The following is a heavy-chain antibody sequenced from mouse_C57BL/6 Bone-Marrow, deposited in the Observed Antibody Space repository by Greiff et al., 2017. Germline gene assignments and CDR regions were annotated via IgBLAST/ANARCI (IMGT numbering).Heavy chain of an antibody. Sequence: QVQLQQSGAELVRPGASVTLSCKASGYTFTDYEMHWVKQTPVQGLEWIGAIDPETGGTAYNQKFKGKAILTADKSSSTAYMELRSLTSEDSAVYYCRATVAHFDYWGQGTTLTVSS. D-gene: IGHD1-3*01. J-gene: IGHJ2*01. CDR3: RATVAHFDY. CDR1: GYTFTDYE. CDR2: IDPETGGT. V-gene: IGHV1-15*01.